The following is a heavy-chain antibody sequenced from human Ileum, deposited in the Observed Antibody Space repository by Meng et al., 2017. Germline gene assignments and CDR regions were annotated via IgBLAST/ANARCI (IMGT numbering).Heavy chain of an antibody. CDR3: AKAAAYKLDI. D-gene: IGHD1-14*01. CDR2: IFQSGST. V-gene: IGHV4-4*02. CDR1: GVSSSSAIG. J-gene: IGHJ4*02. Sequence: VDVVATSPGRVEASGTPALACAVSGVSSSSAIGWGWVRQPPGKGLEWIGEIFQSGSTNYNPSLKSRVSISVDKSKIHLSLSLSSVTASDTAVYYCAKAAAYKLDIWGQGALVTVSS.